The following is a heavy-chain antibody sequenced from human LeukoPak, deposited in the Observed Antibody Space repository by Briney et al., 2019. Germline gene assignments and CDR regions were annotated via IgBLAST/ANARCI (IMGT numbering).Heavy chain of an antibody. CDR2: ISGSGGST. CDR3: AKAVVPAAEGPHWFDP. Sequence: GGSLRLSCAASGFTFSGYGMHWVRQAPGKGLEWVSAISGSGGSTYYADSVKGRFTISRDNSKNTLYLQMNSLRAEDTAVYYCAKAVVPAAEGPHWFDPWGQGTLVTVSS. J-gene: IGHJ5*02. CDR1: GFTFSGYG. V-gene: IGHV3-23*01. D-gene: IGHD2-2*01.